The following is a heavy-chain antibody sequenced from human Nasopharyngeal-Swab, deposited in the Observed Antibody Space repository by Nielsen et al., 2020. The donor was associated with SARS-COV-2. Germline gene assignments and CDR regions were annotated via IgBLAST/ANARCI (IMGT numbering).Heavy chain of an antibody. CDR1: GFTFSCYL. D-gene: IGHD7-27*01. CDR2: IKQDGSEK. Sequence: GESLKISCAASGFTFSCYLLSLVRQAPGKGLEWVANIKQDGSEKNYVDSVKGRFSISRDTTKNSLYLQMNRLRAEDTAVYYCARDALTGGVDYWGQGTLVTVSS. CDR3: ARDALTGGVDY. J-gene: IGHJ4*02. V-gene: IGHV3-7*03.